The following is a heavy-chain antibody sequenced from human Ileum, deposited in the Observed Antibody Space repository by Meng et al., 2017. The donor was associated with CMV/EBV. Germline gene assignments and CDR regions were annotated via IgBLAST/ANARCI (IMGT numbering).Heavy chain of an antibody. CDR1: GDTVSRNSFV. Sequence: QGQLPQSGPVLLKPAQTLLLPCAVSGDTVSRNSFVCNWIRQSPSRGLEWLGRTFYKPTYYNDYAVSVKSRIIINADTSNNQLSLQLNSVTPDDTAVYYCATDWDLNYWGQGILVTVSS. D-gene: IGHD3-9*01. V-gene: IGHV6-1*01. CDR2: TFYKPTYYN. J-gene: IGHJ4*02. CDR3: ATDWDLNY.